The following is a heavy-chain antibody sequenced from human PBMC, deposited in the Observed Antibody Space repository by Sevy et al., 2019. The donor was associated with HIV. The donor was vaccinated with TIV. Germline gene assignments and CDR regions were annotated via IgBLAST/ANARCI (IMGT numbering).Heavy chain of an antibody. D-gene: IGHD5-12*01. CDR1: GGSISSYY. CDR3: ASYLWRYSGYDSGYDGMDV. Sequence: SETLSLTCTVSGGSISSYYWSWIRQPPGKGLEWIGYIYYSGSTNYNPSLKSRVTISVDTSKNQFSLKLSSVTAADTAVYYCASYLWRYSGYDSGYDGMDVWGQGTTVTVSS. V-gene: IGHV4-59*01. J-gene: IGHJ6*02. CDR2: IYYSGST.